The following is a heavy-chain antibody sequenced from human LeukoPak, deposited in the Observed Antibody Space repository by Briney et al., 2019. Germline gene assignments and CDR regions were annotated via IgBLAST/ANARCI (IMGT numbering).Heavy chain of an antibody. J-gene: IGHJ4*02. V-gene: IGHV5-10-1*01. CDR2: IDPSDSYT. CDR3: ARHSEAGIAAAGTRY. CDR1: GYSFTSYW. D-gene: IGHD6-13*01. Sequence: GESLRISCKGSGYSFTSYWISWVRQMPGKGLEWMGRIDPSDSYTNYSPSFQGHVTISADKSISTAYLQWSNLKASDTAMYYCARHSEAGIAAAGTRYWGQGTLVTVSS.